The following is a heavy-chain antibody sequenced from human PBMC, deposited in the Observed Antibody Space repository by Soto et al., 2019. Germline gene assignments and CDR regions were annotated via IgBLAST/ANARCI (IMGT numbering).Heavy chain of an antibody. CDR2: INDRGSI. D-gene: IGHD3-9*01. CDR3: ARESNDILTGPPWVWYFDL. J-gene: IGHJ2*01. V-gene: IGHV4-34*01. Sequence: QVQLQQWGAGPLRPLETLSLPCGVSGGSFSGYYWAWIRQSPGKGLEWIGEINDRGSINYNPSLRSRDTISVDTSKNNYSLNLSSVTAADTAVYYCARESNDILTGPPWVWYFDLWGRGTLVTVSS. CDR1: GGSFSGYY.